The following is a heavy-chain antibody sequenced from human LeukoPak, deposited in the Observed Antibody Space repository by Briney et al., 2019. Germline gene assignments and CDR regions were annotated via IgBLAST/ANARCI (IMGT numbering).Heavy chain of an antibody. CDR1: GFTFSSYA. V-gene: IGHV3-30*04. Sequence: GGSLRLSCAASGFTFSSYAMHWVRQAPGKGLEWVAVISYDGSNKYYADSVKGRFTISRDNSKNTLYLQMNSLRAEDTAVYYCARPRRDSYNYRTNWFDPWGQGTLVTVSS. CDR2: ISYDGSNK. CDR3: ARPRRDSYNYRTNWFDP. J-gene: IGHJ5*02. D-gene: IGHD5-24*01.